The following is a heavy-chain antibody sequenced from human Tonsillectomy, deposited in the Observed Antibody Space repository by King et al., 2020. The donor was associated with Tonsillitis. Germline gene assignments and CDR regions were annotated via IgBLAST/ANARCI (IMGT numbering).Heavy chain of an antibody. CDR1: GYTFTGYY. J-gene: IGHJ5*02. CDR3: ARDAWNWNSNGFDP. Sequence: VQLVESGTEVKKPGASVKVSCKASGYTFTGYYIHWVRQAPGQGLEWMGWINPNSGSTNYALKFQGRVTLTRDTSISTASMELSRLRSDDTAVYYCARDAWNWNSNGFDPWGQGTLVTVSS. D-gene: IGHD1-7*01. CDR2: INPNSGST. V-gene: IGHV1-2*02.